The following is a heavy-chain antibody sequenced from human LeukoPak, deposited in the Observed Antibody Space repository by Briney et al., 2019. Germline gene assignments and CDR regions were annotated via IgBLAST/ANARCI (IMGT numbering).Heavy chain of an antibody. D-gene: IGHD6-19*01. CDR3: ARETTGIAVAVDY. Sequence: AGGSLTLSCGVSGFTFSSYGMHWVRQAPGKGLEWVSSISSSSSYIYYADSVKGRFTISRDNAKNSLYLQMNSLRAEDTAVCYCARETTGIAVAVDYWGQGTLVTVSS. J-gene: IGHJ4*02. V-gene: IGHV3-21*01. CDR2: ISSSSSYI. CDR1: GFTFSSYG.